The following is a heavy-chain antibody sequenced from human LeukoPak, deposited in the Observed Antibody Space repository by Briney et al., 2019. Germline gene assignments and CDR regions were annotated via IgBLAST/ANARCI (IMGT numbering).Heavy chain of an antibody. CDR3: ARVFPGYYDILTGPEVIDY. J-gene: IGHJ4*02. CDR1: GFTFSGSA. Sequence: GGPLRLSCAASGFTFSGSAMHWVRQASGKGLEWVGRIRSKANHYATAYAASVKGRFTVSRDDSKNTAYLQMNSLKTEDTAVYYCARVFPGYYDILTGPEVIDYWGQGTLVTVSS. CDR2: IRSKANHYAT. V-gene: IGHV3-73*01. D-gene: IGHD3-9*01.